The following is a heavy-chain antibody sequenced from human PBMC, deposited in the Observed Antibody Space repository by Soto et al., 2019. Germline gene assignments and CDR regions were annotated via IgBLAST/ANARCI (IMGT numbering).Heavy chain of an antibody. Sequence: PGGSLRLSCAASGFTFSSYGMHWVRQAPGKGLEWVAVISYDGSNKYYADSVKGRFTISRDNSKNTLYLQMNSLRAEDTAVYYCAKDLSSCNYELSAFDYWGQGTLVTVSS. CDR3: AKDLSSCNYELSAFDY. J-gene: IGHJ4*02. D-gene: IGHD2-15*01. CDR2: ISYDGSNK. V-gene: IGHV3-30*18. CDR1: GFTFSSYG.